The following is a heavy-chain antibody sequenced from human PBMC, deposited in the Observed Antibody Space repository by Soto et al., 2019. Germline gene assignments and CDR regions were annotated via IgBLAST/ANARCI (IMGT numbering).Heavy chain of an antibody. V-gene: IGHV4-39*01. D-gene: IGHD3-10*01. CDR2: IYYSGST. J-gene: IGHJ4*02. Sequence: SQTLSLTCTVSGGSISSSSYYWGWIRQPPGKGLEWIGSIYYSGSTYYNPSLKSRVTISVDTSKNQFSLKLSSVTAADTAVYYCARQLSGVGWFGESNFDYWGQGTLVTVSS. CDR1: GGSISSSSYY. CDR3: ARQLSGVGWFGESNFDY.